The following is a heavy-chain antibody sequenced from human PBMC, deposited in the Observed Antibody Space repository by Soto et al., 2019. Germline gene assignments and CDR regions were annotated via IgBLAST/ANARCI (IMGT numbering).Heavy chain of an antibody. CDR3: VRRAITATTKWGAFDV. CDR1: GFTFSSFV. J-gene: IGHJ3*01. D-gene: IGHD1-20*01. CDR2: ISPGADVS. V-gene: IGHV3-23*01. Sequence: EVQLLEYGGGLVQPGGSLRLSCAASGFTFSSFVMNWVSQAPGKGLEWVSTISPGADVSHYTDSVKGRFTISRDNSRRTLHLQMDSRRVEDAAVYFCVRRAITATTKWGAFDVWGQGTAVTVSS.